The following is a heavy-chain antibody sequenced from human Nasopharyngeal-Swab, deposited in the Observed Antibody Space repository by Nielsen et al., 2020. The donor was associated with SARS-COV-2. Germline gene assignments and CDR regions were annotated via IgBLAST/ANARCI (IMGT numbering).Heavy chain of an antibody. CDR3: ATGVAAGPVDY. J-gene: IGHJ4*02. D-gene: IGHD6-13*01. CDR2: IKSETDGATT. CDR1: GFTFSSYS. Sequence: GESLKISCAASGFTFSSYSMNWVRQAPGKGLEWVGRIKSETDGATTDYAAPVKGRFTISRDDSENTLYLQMNSLKTEDTAVYYCATGVAAGPVDYWGQGTLVTVSS. V-gene: IGHV3-15*01.